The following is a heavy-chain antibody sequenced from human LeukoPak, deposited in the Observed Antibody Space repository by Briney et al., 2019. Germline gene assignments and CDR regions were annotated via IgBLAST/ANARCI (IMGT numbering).Heavy chain of an antibody. CDR3: GRIWLTRSYYFDY. V-gene: IGHV2-70*11. D-gene: IGHD5-12*01. CDR1: GFSLSTSGVS. Sequence: ESGPTLVNPTQTLTLTCTFSGFSLSTSGVSVSWIRQPPGKALEWLARIDWDDDKYYITSLKTRLTISKDTSKNQVVLTMTNMDPVETATYYCGRIWLTRSYYFDYWGQGTLVTVSS. CDR2: IDWDDDK. J-gene: IGHJ4*02.